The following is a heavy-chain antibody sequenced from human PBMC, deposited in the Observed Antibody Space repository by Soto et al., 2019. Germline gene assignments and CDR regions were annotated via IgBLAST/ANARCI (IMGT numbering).Heavy chain of an antibody. CDR2: IYPGDSDI. Sequence: AESLKISCRGSGYGFTSYWIAWVRQVPGKGLELMGVIYPGDSDIRYSPSFQGQVTMSADKSISTAYLQWSSLKASDSAMYFCARHYYYDSSYYYPTNTRLPLHYWCQGTLVTVSS. CDR1: GYGFTSYW. D-gene: IGHD3-22*01. V-gene: IGHV5-51*01. CDR3: ARHYYYDSSYYYPTNTRLPLHY. J-gene: IGHJ4*02.